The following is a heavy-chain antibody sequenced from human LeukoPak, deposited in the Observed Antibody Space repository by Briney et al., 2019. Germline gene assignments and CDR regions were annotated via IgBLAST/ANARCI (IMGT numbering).Heavy chain of an antibody. Sequence: GGSLRLSCAASGFTVSSNCMNWVRQAPGKGLEWVSVIYSGGRTYYADSVKGRFTISRDNSKNTLYLQMNSLRAEDTAIYYCARDLTVGGFGELGYWGQGTLVTVSS. CDR3: ARDLTVGGFGELGY. V-gene: IGHV3-53*01. J-gene: IGHJ4*02. CDR2: IYSGGRT. D-gene: IGHD3-10*01. CDR1: GFTVSSNC.